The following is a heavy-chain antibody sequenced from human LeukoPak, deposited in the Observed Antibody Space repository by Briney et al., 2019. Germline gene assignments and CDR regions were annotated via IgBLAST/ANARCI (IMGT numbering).Heavy chain of an antibody. V-gene: IGHV1-18*04. J-gene: IGHJ4*02. Sequence: ASVKVSCKASGYTFTGYYMHWVRQAPGQGLEWMGWISAYNGNTNYAQKLQGRVTMTTETSTTTAYMELRSLRSDDTAVYYCARAPDTAMVNFDYWGQGTLVTVSS. CDR1: GYTFTGYY. CDR2: ISAYNGNT. D-gene: IGHD5-18*01. CDR3: ARAPDTAMVNFDY.